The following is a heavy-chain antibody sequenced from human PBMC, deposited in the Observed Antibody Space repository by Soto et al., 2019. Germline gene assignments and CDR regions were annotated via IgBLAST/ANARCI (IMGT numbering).Heavy chain of an antibody. D-gene: IGHD6-13*01. CDR1: GYTFTSYG. Sequence: QVQLVQSGAEVKKPGASVKVSCKASGYTFTSYGISWVRQAPGQGLEWMGWVSAYSGSTNSAQKLQGRVTMTTDTSTSSAYMELRSLRSDATAVYYCARSIAAAVDFDYWGQGTLVTVSS. CDR3: ARSIAAAVDFDY. J-gene: IGHJ4*02. V-gene: IGHV1-18*01. CDR2: VSAYSGST.